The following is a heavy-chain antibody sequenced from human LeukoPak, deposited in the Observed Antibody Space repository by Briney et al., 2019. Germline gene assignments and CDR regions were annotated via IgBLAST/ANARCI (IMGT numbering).Heavy chain of an antibody. Sequence: PGRSLRLSCAASGXTFSSYGMHWVRQAPGKGLEWVAVIWYDGNYQYYADSVKGRFTISRDNSKSTLYLEMNSLRVEDTAVYYCARDVVRGLNWFDPWGQGVLVTVSS. CDR3: ARDVVRGLNWFDP. D-gene: IGHD3-10*01. J-gene: IGHJ5*02. V-gene: IGHV3-33*01. CDR1: GXTFSSYG. CDR2: IWYDGNYQ.